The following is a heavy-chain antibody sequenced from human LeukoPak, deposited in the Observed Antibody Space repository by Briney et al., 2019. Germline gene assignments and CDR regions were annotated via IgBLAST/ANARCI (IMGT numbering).Heavy chain of an antibody. CDR3: ATSGTRGVINGH. Sequence: PGGSLRLSCVVSGFTSSSSWMNWVRHAPGRGLEWVANIKQDGSETYYVDSVKGRFTISRDNAKKSLYLQMNSLRVEDTAVYYCATSGTRGVINGHWGQGTLVTVSS. D-gene: IGHD3-10*01. J-gene: IGHJ4*02. V-gene: IGHV3-7*03. CDR1: GFTSSSSW. CDR2: IKQDGSET.